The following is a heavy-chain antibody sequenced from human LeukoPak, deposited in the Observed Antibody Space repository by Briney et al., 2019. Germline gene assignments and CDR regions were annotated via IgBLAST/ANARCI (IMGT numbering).Heavy chain of an antibody. V-gene: IGHV1-18*01. Sequence: ASVKVSCKASGYTFTSYGISWVRQAPGQGLEWMGWISAYNGNTNYAQKLQGRVTMTTDTSTSTAYMELRSLRSDDTAVYYCARVSGIAAAANWFDPWGQGTLVTVSS. J-gene: IGHJ5*02. CDR3: ARVSGIAAAANWFDP. D-gene: IGHD6-13*01. CDR1: GYTFTSYG. CDR2: ISAYNGNT.